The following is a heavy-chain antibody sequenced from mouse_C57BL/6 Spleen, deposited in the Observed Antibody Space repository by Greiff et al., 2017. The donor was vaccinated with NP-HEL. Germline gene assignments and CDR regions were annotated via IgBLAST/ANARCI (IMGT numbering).Heavy chain of an antibody. CDR1: GYTFTSYW. V-gene: IGHV1-64*01. CDR2: IHPNSGST. CDR3: ARDSHWYFDV. J-gene: IGHJ1*03. D-gene: IGHD2-12*01. Sequence: QQPGAELVKPGASVKLSCKASGYTFTSYWMHWVKQRPGQGLEWIGMIHPNSGSTNYNEKFKSKATLTVDKSSSTAYMQLSSLTSEDSAVYYCARDSHWYFDVWGTGTTVTVSS.